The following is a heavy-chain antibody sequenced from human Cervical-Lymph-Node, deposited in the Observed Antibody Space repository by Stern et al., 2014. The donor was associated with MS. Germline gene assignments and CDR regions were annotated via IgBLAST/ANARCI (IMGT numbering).Heavy chain of an antibody. Sequence: QVQLVQSGAEVKKPGASVMVSCQTSGYTFTSFAVHWVRQAPGQRLEWMGWVKAGNGKTKYAQKFQGRVTITRDTSARTAYMELRSLRSEDTAVYFCARGYYYDTGNFYRSYFDSWGQGTLVTVSS. CDR2: VKAGNGKT. CDR1: GYTFTSFA. J-gene: IGHJ4*02. D-gene: IGHD3-22*01. CDR3: ARGYYYDTGNFYRSYFDS. V-gene: IGHV1-3*01.